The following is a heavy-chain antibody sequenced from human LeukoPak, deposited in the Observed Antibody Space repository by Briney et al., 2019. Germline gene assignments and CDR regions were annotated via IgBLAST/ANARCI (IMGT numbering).Heavy chain of an antibody. CDR2: INSNSGGT. Sequence: GASVKVSCKTSGYTFTDYYVNWVRQAPGQGLEWMGRINSNSGGTNYAQKFQGRVTMTRDTSITTAYMELSSLRSDDTAVYYCARAYGSGSRNWFDPWGQGTLVTVSS. CDR3: ARAYGSGSRNWFDP. J-gene: IGHJ5*02. V-gene: IGHV1-2*06. D-gene: IGHD3-10*01. CDR1: GYTFTDYY.